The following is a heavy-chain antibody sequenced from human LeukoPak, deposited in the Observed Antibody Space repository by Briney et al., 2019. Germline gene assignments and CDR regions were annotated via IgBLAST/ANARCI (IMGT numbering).Heavy chain of an antibody. D-gene: IGHD6-13*01. CDR2: ISGYNGKT. CDR3: ARDRGIAVAGTGDFDY. Sequence: GASVKLSCKASGYTFTNYGISWVRQAPGHGLEWMGWISGYNGKTNYAQKLQGRVTMITDTSTSTAYMELRSLRSDDTAVYYCARDRGIAVAGTGDFDYWGQGTLVTVSS. CDR1: GYTFTNYG. J-gene: IGHJ4*02. V-gene: IGHV1-18*01.